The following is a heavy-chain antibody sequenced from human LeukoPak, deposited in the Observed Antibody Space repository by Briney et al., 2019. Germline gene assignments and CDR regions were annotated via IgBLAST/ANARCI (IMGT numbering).Heavy chain of an antibody. D-gene: IGHD6-13*01. CDR2: IYYRGST. V-gene: IGHV4-31*03. Sequence: QASQTLSLTCTVSGGSISSGGYYWSWIRQHPGKGLEWIGYIYYRGSTHYNPSLKSRLTISVDTSKSQLSLRLSSVSAADTAVYYCTAASGSYWYFDLWGRGTLVTVSS. J-gene: IGHJ2*01. CDR3: TAASGSYWYFDL. CDR1: GGSISSGGYY.